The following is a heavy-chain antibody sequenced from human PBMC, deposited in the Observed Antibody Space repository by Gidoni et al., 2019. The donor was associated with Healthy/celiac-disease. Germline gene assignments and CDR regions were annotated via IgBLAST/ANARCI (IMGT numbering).Heavy chain of an antibody. J-gene: IGHJ6*02. CDR1: GFTGRRNS. V-gene: IGHV3-53*04. Sequence: EVQLVESGGGLVKPGGSLRRSCASSGFTGRRNSMSWVRQAPGKGLELVAVIYSGGSTYYADSGKGRFTISRHNSNNTLYLQMNSLRAEDTAVYYCARDSSNYDFWSGYYTSPDYYGMDVWGQGTTVTVSS. CDR3: ARDSSNYDFWSGYYTSPDYYGMDV. D-gene: IGHD3-3*01. CDR2: IYSGGST.